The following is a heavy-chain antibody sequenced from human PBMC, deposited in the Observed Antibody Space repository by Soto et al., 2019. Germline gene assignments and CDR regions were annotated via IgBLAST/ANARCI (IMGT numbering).Heavy chain of an antibody. CDR2: ISSSSSYI. CDR1: GFTFSSYS. J-gene: IGHJ4*02. V-gene: IGHV3-21*01. CDR3: ARDQSVWYDSSGYYYSPYFDY. D-gene: IGHD3-22*01. Sequence: GGSLRLSCAASGFTFSSYSMNWVRQAPGKGLEWVSSISSSSSYIYYADSVKGRFTISRDNAKNSLYLQMNSLRAEDTAVYYCARDQSVWYDSSGYYYSPYFDYWGQGTLVTVSS.